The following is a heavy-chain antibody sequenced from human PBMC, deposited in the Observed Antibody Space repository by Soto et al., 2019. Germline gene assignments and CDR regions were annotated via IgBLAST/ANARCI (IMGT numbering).Heavy chain of an antibody. D-gene: IGHD6-13*01. J-gene: IGHJ6*03. CDR1: GFTFSSYS. Sequence: GGSLRLSCAASGFTFSSYSMNWVRQAPGKGLEWVSSISSSSSYIYYADSVKGRFTISRDNAKNSLYLQMNSLRAEDTAVYYCARVGWGSFVYYMDVWGKGTTVTVSS. V-gene: IGHV3-21*01. CDR2: ISSSSSYI. CDR3: ARVGWGSFVYYMDV.